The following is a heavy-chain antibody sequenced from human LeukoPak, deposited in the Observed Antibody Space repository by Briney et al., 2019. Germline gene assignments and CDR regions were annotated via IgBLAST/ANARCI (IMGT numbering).Heavy chain of an antibody. CDR2: INHSGST. D-gene: IGHD2-15*01. Sequence: SETLSLTCAVYGGSFSAYYWSWIRQPPGKGLEWIGEINHSGSTNYNPSLKSRVTISVDTSKNQFSLKLSSVTAADTAVYYCARPVVVVAASLYYFDYWGQGTLVTVSS. CDR3: ARPVVVVAASLYYFDY. V-gene: IGHV4-34*01. CDR1: GGSFSAYY. J-gene: IGHJ4*02.